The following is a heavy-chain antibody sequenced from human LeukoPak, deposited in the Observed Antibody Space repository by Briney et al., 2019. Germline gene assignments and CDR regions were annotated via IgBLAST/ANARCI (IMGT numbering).Heavy chain of an antibody. CDR2: INPNSGGT. CDR3: AREGEYSSGSNWFDP. J-gene: IGHJ5*02. V-gene: IGHV1-2*02. CDR1: GYTFTGYY. D-gene: IGHD6-19*01. Sequence: ASVTVSRKASGYTFTGYYMHWVRQAPGQGLEWVGWINPNSGGTNYAQKFQGRVTMTRDTSISTAYMELSRLRSDDTAVYYCAREGEYSSGSNWFDPWGQGTLVTVSA.